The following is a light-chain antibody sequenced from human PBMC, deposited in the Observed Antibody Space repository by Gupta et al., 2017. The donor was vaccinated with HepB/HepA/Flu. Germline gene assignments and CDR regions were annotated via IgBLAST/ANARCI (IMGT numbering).Light chain of an antibody. V-gene: IGKV4-1*01. J-gene: IGKJ1*01. CDR3: HQEDNVPWT. CDR1: QSGLYSSYNKSY. CDR2: WAS. Sequence: DIVMTQSPDSLAVSLGERATINCKSSQSGLYSSYNKSYLAWYQQKPGQPPKVVIYWASTRESGVPDRFSGSGSGTDFTLTISGLQAEDVAVYYCHQEDNVPWTFGQGTKVEIK.